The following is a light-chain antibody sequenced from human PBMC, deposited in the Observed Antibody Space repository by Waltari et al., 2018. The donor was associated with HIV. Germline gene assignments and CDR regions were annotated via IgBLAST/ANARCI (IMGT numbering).Light chain of an antibody. J-gene: IGLJ3*02. CDR1: SSKVGSNI. CDR3: AAWDDSLNAWV. V-gene: IGLV1-44*01. CDR2: SNN. Sequence: QSVLAQPPSASGTPGQRVTISCSGSSSKVGSNIVNWYQQVPGTAPKLLIYSNNQRPSGFPDRFSGSNSGSSASLAISVLQSEDEADYYCAAWDDSLNAWVFGGGTKLTVL.